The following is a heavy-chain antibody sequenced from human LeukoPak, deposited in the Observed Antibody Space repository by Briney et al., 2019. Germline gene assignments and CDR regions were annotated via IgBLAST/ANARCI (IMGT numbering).Heavy chain of an antibody. J-gene: IGHJ4*02. CDR1: GFTFSTYW. Sequence: GGSLRLSCAASGFTFSTYWMSWVRQAPGKGLEWVANIKQDGSDKYYVDSVKGRFTISRDNAKNSLYLQMNSLRAEDTAVYYCARGYSGYDYGYYFDYWGQGTLVTVSS. V-gene: IGHV3-7*01. CDR3: ARGYSGYDYGYYFDY. CDR2: IKQDGSDK. D-gene: IGHD5-12*01.